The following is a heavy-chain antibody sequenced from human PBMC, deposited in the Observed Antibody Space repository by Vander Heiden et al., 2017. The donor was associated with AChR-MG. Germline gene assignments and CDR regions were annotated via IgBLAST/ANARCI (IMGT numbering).Heavy chain of an antibody. CDR3: AREEAAAGPGGFDP. J-gene: IGHJ5*02. CDR2: IYYSGST. D-gene: IGHD6-13*01. CDR1: GGSISSYY. Sequence: QVQLQESGPGLVKPSETLSLTCTVSGGSISSYYWSWIRQPPGKGLEWIGYIYYSGSTNYDPSLKSRVTISVDTSKNQFSLKLSSVTAADTAVYYCAREEAAAGPGGFDPWGQGTLVTVSS. V-gene: IGHV4-59*01.